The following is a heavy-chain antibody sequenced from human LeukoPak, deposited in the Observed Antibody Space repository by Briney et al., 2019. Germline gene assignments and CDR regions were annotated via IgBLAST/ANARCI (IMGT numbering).Heavy chain of an antibody. Sequence: GGSLRLSCAASGFTFSNAWMSWVRQAPGNGLEWVGRIKSKTDGGTTDYAAPVKGRFTISRDDSKNTLYLQMNSLKTEDTAVYYCTTDDAHSSHDYWGQGTLVTVSS. CDR1: GFTFSNAW. CDR3: TTDDAHSSHDY. J-gene: IGHJ4*02. D-gene: IGHD6-13*01. V-gene: IGHV3-15*01. CDR2: IKSKTDGGTT.